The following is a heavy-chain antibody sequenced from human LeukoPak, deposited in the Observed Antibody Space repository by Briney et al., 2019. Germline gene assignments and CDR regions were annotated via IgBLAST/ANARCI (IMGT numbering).Heavy chain of an antibody. Sequence: GASVKVSCKASGGTFSSYAISWVRQAPGQGLEWMGRIIPILGIANYAQKFQGRVTITADKSTSTAYMELSSLRSEDTAVYYCAKRGGYCSSTSCYPGWGQGTLVTVSS. CDR3: AKRGGYCSSTSCYPG. CDR2: IIPILGIA. D-gene: IGHD2-2*01. CDR1: GGTFSSYA. V-gene: IGHV1-69*04. J-gene: IGHJ4*02.